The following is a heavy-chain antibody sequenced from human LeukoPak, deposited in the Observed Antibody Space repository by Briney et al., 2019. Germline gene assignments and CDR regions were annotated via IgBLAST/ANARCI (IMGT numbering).Heavy chain of an antibody. D-gene: IGHD3-22*01. J-gene: IGHJ4*02. CDR1: GYSISSSYY. V-gene: IGHV4-4*07. Sequence: SETLSLTCAVSGYSISSSYYWSWIRQPAGKGLEWIGRIYTSGSTNYNPSLKSRVTMSVDTSKNQFSLKLSSVTAADTAVYYCARDHYYDSSGYYHFDYWGQGTLVTVSS. CDR2: IYTSGST. CDR3: ARDHYYDSSGYYHFDY.